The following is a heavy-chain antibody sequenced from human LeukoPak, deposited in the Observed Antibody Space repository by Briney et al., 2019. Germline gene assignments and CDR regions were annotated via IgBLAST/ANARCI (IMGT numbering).Heavy chain of an antibody. Sequence: GGSLRLSCAASGFTFSSYTMSWVRQAPGKGLEWVSAISGSGGSTYYADSVKGRFTISRDNSKNTLYLQMNSLRAEDTAVYYCAKATYPRSKGYYFDYWGQGTLVTVSS. CDR1: GFTFSSYT. J-gene: IGHJ4*02. CDR3: AKATYPRSKGYYFDY. CDR2: ISGSGGST. V-gene: IGHV3-23*01.